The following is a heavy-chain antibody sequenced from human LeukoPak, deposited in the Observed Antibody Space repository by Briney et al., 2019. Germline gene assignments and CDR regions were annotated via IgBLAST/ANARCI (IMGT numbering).Heavy chain of an antibody. Sequence: SETLSLTCTVSGYSISSGYYWGWIRQPPGKGLEWIGSIYHSGSTYYNPSLKSRVTISVETSKNQFSLKLSSVPAADTAVYYCARKYYDFWSGFNWFDPWGQGTLVTVSS. V-gene: IGHV4-38-2*02. CDR2: IYHSGST. D-gene: IGHD3-3*01. CDR3: ARKYYDFWSGFNWFDP. CDR1: GYSISSGYY. J-gene: IGHJ5*02.